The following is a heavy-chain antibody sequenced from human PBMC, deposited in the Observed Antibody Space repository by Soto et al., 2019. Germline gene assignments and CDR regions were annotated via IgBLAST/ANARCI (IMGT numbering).Heavy chain of an antibody. D-gene: IGHD3-10*01. J-gene: IGHJ6*02. CDR2: ISSSGSTI. Sequence: GGSLRLSCAASGFTFSSYEMNWVRRAPGKGLEWVSYISSSGSTIYYADSVKGRFTISRDNAKNSLYLQMNSLRAEDTAVYYCARDSYGSGSSPDGMDVWGQGTTVTVSS. CDR1: GFTFSSYE. V-gene: IGHV3-48*03. CDR3: ARDSYGSGSSPDGMDV.